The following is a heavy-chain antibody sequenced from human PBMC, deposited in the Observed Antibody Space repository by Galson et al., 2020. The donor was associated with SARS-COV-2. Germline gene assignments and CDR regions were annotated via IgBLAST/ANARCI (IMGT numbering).Heavy chain of an antibody. CDR1: GDSVSSSTSA. J-gene: IGHJ4*02. CDR2: TYYRFKWYN. Sequence: SETLSLTCAISGDSVSSSTSAWNWIGQSPSRGLEWLGRTYYRFKWYNDYAGSVKSRITINPDTSKNQFSLQLNSVTPEDTAVYYCVRGGHFDYWGQGTLVTVSS. D-gene: IGHD3-16*01. V-gene: IGHV6-1*01. CDR3: VRGGHFDY.